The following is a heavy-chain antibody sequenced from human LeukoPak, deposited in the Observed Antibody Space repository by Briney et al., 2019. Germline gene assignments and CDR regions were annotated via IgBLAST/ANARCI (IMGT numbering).Heavy chain of an antibody. CDR3: AADYDILTGYSPKAFDI. CDR2: ISGSGGST. CDR1: GFTFSSYA. J-gene: IGHJ3*02. V-gene: IGHV3-23*01. Sequence: GGSLRLSCAASGFTFSSYAMSWVRQAPGKGLEWVSAISGSGGSTYYADSVKGRFTISRDNSKNTLYLQMNSLRAEDTAVYYCAADYDILTGYSPKAFDIWGQGTMVTVSS. D-gene: IGHD3-9*01.